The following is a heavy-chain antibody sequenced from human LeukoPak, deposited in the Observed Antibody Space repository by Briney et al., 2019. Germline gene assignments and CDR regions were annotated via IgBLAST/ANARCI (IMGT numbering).Heavy chain of an antibody. J-gene: IGHJ5*02. Sequence: GSLRLSCAASGFPFSSYSMTWVRQPPGKGLEWIGSIYYSGSTYYNPSLKSRVTISVDTSKNQFSLKLSSVTAADTAVYYCARHNIVVVPAAMRWFDPWGQGTLVTVSS. V-gene: IGHV4-39*01. CDR1: GFPFSSYS. CDR2: IYYSGST. D-gene: IGHD2-2*01. CDR3: ARHNIVVVPAAMRWFDP.